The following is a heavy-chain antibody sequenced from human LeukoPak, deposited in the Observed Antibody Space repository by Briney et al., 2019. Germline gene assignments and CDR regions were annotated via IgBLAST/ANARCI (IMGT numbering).Heavy chain of an antibody. V-gene: IGHV3-73*01. Sequence: PGGSLRLSCSASGFTFSGSAMHWVRQASGKGLEWVGRIRSKVHSYATAYAASVKGRFTISRDDSKNTAYLQMSSLTTEDTAVYYCTSQDYDFWSGYFGYWGQGTLVTASS. J-gene: IGHJ4*02. CDR2: IRSKVHSYAT. CDR1: GFTFSGSA. CDR3: TSQDYDFWSGYFGY. D-gene: IGHD3-3*01.